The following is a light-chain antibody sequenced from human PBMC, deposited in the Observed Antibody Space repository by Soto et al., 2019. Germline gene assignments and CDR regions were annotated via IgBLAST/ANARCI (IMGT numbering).Light chain of an antibody. CDR1: SSDVGGYGY. V-gene: IGLV2-8*01. CDR2: EVS. J-gene: IGLJ2*01. CDR3: SSYAGSHTVVV. Sequence: QSALTQPPSASGSPGQSVTISCTGTSSDVGGYGYVSWYQQHPGKAPKLMIYEVSKRPSGVPDRFSGSKSGTTASLTVSGRQAEDEADYFCSSYAGSHTVVVLGGGIKLTLL.